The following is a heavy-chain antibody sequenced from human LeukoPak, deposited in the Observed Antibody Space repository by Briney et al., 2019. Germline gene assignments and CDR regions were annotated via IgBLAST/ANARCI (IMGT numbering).Heavy chain of an antibody. Sequence: PSETLSLTCAVYGESLNSYYCSWVRQPPGEGLEWIGEIYESGITKYNPSLKSRVAISMVPSKQQFSLRLSSVTAADTAVYYCARGAWATRLASWGLGTPVIVSS. CDR2: IYESGIT. CDR1: GESLNSYY. D-gene: IGHD2-15*01. V-gene: IGHV4-34*01. J-gene: IGHJ4*02. CDR3: ARGAWATRLAS.